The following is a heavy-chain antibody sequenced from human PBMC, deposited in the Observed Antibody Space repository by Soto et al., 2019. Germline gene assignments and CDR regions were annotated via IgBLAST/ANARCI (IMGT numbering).Heavy chain of an antibody. CDR1: GGSVSTGNYN. J-gene: IGHJ6*02. Sequence: SETLSLTCTVSGGSVSTGNYNWSWVRQTPGKVLEWIGNIFFTGSTHYNPSLTSRVTISVDTSRNQFSLELRSVTAADTAVYYCARDGHGMDVWGQGTTVTVSS. CDR3: ARDGHGMDV. V-gene: IGHV4-61*01. CDR2: IFFTGST.